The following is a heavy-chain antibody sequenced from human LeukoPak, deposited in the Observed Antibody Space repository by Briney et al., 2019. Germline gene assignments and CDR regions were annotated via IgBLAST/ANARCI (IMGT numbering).Heavy chain of an antibody. J-gene: IGHJ4*02. Sequence: ASVKVSCKASGYTFTSYGISWVRQAPGQGLEWMGWISAYNGNTNYAQKLQGRVTMTTDTSTSTAYMELRSLRSDDTAVYYCAKAPTIVVVPAAIFGGPLDYWGQGTLVTVSS. D-gene: IGHD2-2*02. CDR1: GYTFTSYG. CDR2: ISAYNGNT. V-gene: IGHV1-18*01. CDR3: AKAPTIVVVPAAIFGGPLDY.